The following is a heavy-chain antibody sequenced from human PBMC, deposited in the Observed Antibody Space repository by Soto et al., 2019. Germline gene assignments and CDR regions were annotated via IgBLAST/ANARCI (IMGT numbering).Heavy chain of an antibody. Sequence: SETLSLTCAAYGGSFSGYYWSWIRQPPGKGLEWIGAINHSGSTNYNPSLKSRVTISVETSQNQFYLELSSVTAADTAVYSCASVDFYGSGSFYVDYWGQGTLVTVSS. V-gene: IGHV4-34*01. D-gene: IGHD3-10*01. CDR3: ASVDFYGSGSFYVDY. CDR1: GGSFSGYY. J-gene: IGHJ4*02. CDR2: INHSGST.